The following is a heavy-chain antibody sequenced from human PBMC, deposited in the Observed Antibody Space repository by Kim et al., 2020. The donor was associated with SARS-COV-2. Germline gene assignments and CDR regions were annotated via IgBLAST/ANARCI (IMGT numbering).Heavy chain of an antibody. V-gene: IGHV2-70*01. CDR1: GFSLSTSGMC. D-gene: IGHD6-13*01. CDR2: IDWDDDK. Sequence: SGPTLVNPTQTLTLTCTFSGFSLSTSGMCVSWIRQPPGKALEWLALIDWDDDKYYSTSLKTRLTISKDTSKNQVVLTMTNMDPVDTATYYCARTLAAAGDYNGNWFDPWGQGTLVTVSS. CDR3: ARTLAAAGDYNGNWFDP. J-gene: IGHJ5*02.